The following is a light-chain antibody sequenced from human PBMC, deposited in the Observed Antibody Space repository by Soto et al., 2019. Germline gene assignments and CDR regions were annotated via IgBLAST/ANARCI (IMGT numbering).Light chain of an antibody. V-gene: IGKV3-20*01. CDR3: QQYYSTPST. J-gene: IGKJ4*01. CDR2: GAS. Sequence: IVMTQSPVTLSLSAGERATRSCRASQSVSSSSLAWYQQNPGQSPRLLIYGASSRATGIPDRFSGSGSGTDFTLTVSNLQAEDVAVYYCQQYYSTPSTFGGGTKV. CDR1: QSVSSSS.